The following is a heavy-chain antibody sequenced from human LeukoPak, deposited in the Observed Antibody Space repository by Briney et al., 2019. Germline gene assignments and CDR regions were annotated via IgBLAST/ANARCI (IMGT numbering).Heavy chain of an antibody. CDR3: ARGSPYDYIWGSYRPHFFDY. Sequence: PSETLSLTCTVSGGSISSGGYYWSWIRRHPGKGLEWIGYIYYSGSTYYNPSLKSRVTISVATSKNQFSLKLSSVTAADTAVYYCARGSPYDYIWGSYRPHFFDYWGQGTLVTVSS. CDR1: GGSISSGGYY. J-gene: IGHJ4*02. D-gene: IGHD3-16*02. V-gene: IGHV4-31*03. CDR2: IYYSGST.